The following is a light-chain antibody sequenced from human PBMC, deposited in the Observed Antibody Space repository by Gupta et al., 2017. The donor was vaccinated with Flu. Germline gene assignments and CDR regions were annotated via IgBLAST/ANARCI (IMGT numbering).Light chain of an antibody. J-gene: IGKJ1*01. Sequence: DIQVTQSPSSLSASVGDRVTITCRASQSIGNYLNWYQQMPERAPKLLIYAAFTLQSGVPSRFSGSGSVTDFTLTISSLQPEDFGTYWCQQSSLSPWTFGQGTTVEIK. CDR1: QSIGNY. CDR2: AAF. V-gene: IGKV1-39*01. CDR3: QQSSLSPWT.